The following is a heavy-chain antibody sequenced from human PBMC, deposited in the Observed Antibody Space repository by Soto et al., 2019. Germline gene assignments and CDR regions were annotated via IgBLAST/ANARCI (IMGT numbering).Heavy chain of an antibody. D-gene: IGHD6-25*01. Sequence: XXSLRLSCAASGFTFRSQWMRWVRQAPGKGLEWVANLNKDGSAKNYVDSVMGRFTISRDNTNNLILLQMDSLRVEDTAVYYCTAAQHWGQGTLVTVSS. CDR1: GFTFRSQW. CDR2: LNKDGSAK. V-gene: IGHV3-7*01. CDR3: TAAQH. J-gene: IGHJ1*01.